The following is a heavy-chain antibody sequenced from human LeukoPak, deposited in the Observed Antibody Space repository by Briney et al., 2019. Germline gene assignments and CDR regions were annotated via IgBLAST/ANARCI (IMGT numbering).Heavy chain of an antibody. CDR1: GFTFDDYA. Sequence: PGGSLRLSCAASGFTFDDYAMRWVRQAPGKGLEWVSGISWNNNSRDYADSVKGRFTISRDNSKNTLYLQMNSLRAEDTAVYYCAKGTVPNYYDSSGYYGYWGQGTLVTVSS. J-gene: IGHJ4*02. CDR3: AKGTVPNYYDSSGYYGY. V-gene: IGHV3-9*01. D-gene: IGHD3-22*01. CDR2: ISWNNNSR.